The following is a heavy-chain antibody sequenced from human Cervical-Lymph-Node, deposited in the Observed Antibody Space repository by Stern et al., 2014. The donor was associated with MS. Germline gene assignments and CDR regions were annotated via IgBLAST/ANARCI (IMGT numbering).Heavy chain of an antibody. CDR1: GASITSYY. CDR3: ARATDL. J-gene: IGHJ5*02. V-gene: IGHV4-59*01. Sequence: QLQLQESGPGLLRPSETLSLTCTVSGASITSYYWSWIRQPPGKGLGWIGYIYYSGTTNYNASLKGRVAISIDTSKTQFSLRLSSVTAADTAVYYCARATDLWGQGTLVTVSS. CDR2: IYYSGTT.